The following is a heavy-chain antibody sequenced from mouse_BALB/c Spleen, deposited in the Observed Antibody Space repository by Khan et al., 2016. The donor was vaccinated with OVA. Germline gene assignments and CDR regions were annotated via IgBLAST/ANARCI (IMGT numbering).Heavy chain of an antibody. CDR2: INTYTGET. V-gene: IGHV9-3-1*01. CDR3: ARGELGGDAMDY. CDR1: GYTFTNYG. D-gene: IGHD4-1*01. Sequence: QIQLVQSGPELKKPGETVKISCKASGYTFTNYGMNWVKQAPGKGLKWMGWINTYTGETTYAEDFKGRFAFSLETSASTAYLQMNNIKNEDTATYFCARGELGGDAMDYWGQGTSVTVSS. J-gene: IGHJ4*01.